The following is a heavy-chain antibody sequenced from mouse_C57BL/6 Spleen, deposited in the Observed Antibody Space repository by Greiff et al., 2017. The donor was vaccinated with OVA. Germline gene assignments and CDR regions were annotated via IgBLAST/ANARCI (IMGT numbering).Heavy chain of an antibody. V-gene: IGHV1-52*01. CDR3: ALYYGSSYWYCDV. Sequence: VQLQQPGAELVRPGSSVKLSCKASGYTFTSYWMHWVKQRPIQGLEWIGNIDPSDSETHYNQKFKDKATLTVDKSSSTAYMQLSSLTSEDSAVYYCALYYGSSYWYCDVRGTGTTVTVSS. CDR1: GYTFTSYW. D-gene: IGHD1-1*01. CDR2: IDPSDSET. J-gene: IGHJ1*03.